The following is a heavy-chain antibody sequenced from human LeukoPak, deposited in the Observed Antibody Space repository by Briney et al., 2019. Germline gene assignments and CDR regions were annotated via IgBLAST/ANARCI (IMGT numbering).Heavy chain of an antibody. Sequence: PSETLSLTCTVSGGSISSYYWSRIRQPPGKGLEWIGYIYYSGSTNYNPSLKSRVTISINTSKNQFSLNLRSVTTADTAVYYCAGVGATGGFDYWGQGTLVTVSS. J-gene: IGHJ4*02. CDR3: AGVGATGGFDY. V-gene: IGHV4-59*01. D-gene: IGHD1-26*01. CDR1: GGSISSYY. CDR2: IYYSGST.